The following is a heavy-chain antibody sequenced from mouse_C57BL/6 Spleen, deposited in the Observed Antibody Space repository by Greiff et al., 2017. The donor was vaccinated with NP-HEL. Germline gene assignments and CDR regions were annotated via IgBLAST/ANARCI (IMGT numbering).Heavy chain of an antibody. CDR1: GFTFSSYG. CDR3: ARPPYSNYAMDY. J-gene: IGHJ4*01. V-gene: IGHV5-6*02. D-gene: IGHD2-5*01. CDR2: ISSGGSYT. Sequence: DVKLVESGGDLVKPGGSLKLSCAASGFTFSSYGMSWVRQTPDKRLEWVATISSGGSYTYYPDSVKGRFTISRDNAKNTLYLQMSSLKSEDTAMYYCARPPYSNYAMDYWGQGTSVTVSS.